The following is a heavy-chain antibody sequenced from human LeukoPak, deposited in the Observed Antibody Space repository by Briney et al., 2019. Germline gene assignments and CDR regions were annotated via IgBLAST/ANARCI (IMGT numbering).Heavy chain of an antibody. Sequence: ASVKVSCKASGYTFIDYYMHWVRQAPGQGLEWMGIINPSGGRTNYAQKFQGRVTMTTDTSTSTAYMELRSLRSDDTAVYYCARGRSSWYEGNWFDPWGQGTLVTVSS. CDR3: ARGRSSWYEGNWFDP. CDR1: GYTFIDYY. V-gene: IGHV1-46*01. J-gene: IGHJ5*02. D-gene: IGHD6-13*01. CDR2: INPSGGRT.